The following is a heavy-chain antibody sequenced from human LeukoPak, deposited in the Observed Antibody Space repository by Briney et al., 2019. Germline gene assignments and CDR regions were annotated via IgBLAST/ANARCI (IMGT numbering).Heavy chain of an antibody. J-gene: IGHJ4*02. CDR3: ARIGLRGVIISRPLDY. CDR2: MNPNSGNT. Sequence: GASVKVSCKASGYTFTSYDINWVRQAPGQGLEWMGWMNPNSGNTGYAQKFQGRVTMTRNTSISTAYMELSSLRSEDTAVYYCARIGLRGVIISRPLDYWGQGTLVTVSS. V-gene: IGHV1-8*01. CDR1: GYTFTSYD. D-gene: IGHD3-16*02.